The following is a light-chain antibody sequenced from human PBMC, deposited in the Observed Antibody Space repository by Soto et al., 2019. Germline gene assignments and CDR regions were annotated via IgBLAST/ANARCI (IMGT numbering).Light chain of an antibody. CDR2: DTS. CDR1: QGIGDT. J-gene: IGKJ1*01. CDR3: QHYNNWPLT. V-gene: IGKV3-15*01. Sequence: HFPATPCVPPGVASTLSCRACQGIGDTLAWYQHKPGQTPRLLIYDTSTRATGVPARFSGSRSGTEFTLTINSLQSEDFAVYYCQHYNNWPLTFGQGTKVDIK.